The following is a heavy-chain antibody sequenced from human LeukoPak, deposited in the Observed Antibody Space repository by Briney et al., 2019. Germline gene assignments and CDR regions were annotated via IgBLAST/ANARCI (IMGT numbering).Heavy chain of an antibody. CDR3: ARGCGPGTPPLFDY. CDR1: GGSFSGYY. CDR2: INHSGST. D-gene: IGHD2-21*01. Sequence: SETLSLTCAVYGGSFSGYYWSWIRQPPGKGLEWIGEINHSGSTNYNPSLKSRVTISVDTSKNQFSLKLSSVTAADTAVYYCARGCGPGTPPLFDYWGQGTLVTVSS. V-gene: IGHV4-34*01. J-gene: IGHJ4*02.